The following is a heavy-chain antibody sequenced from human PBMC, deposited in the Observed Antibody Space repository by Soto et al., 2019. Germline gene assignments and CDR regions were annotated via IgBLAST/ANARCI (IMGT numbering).Heavy chain of an antibody. CDR1: GYTFTSFH. Sequence: ASVKVSCKASGYTFTSFHFNWVRQATGQGLEWIGWMNPHSSDTGYAQRFQGRVTMTRNTSISTAYMELTSLRSDDTAVYYCARGSQGTVDHWGKGNQVKSPQ. CDR2: MNPHSSDT. J-gene: IGHJ4*02. V-gene: IGHV1-8*01. D-gene: IGHD3-10*01. CDR3: ARGSQGTVDH.